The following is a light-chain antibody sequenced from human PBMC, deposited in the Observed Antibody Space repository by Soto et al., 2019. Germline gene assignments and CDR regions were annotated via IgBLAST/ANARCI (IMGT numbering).Light chain of an antibody. CDR3: QSYDSSLSGSV. Sequence: QSVLTQPPSVSAAPGQRVTISCTGSSSNIGAGYDVHWYQQLPGTAPKLLIYGNNNRPSGVPDRFSGSKSGTSGSLAITGLQAEDEADYYCQSYDSSLSGSVFGGGTKVTVL. CDR1: SSNIGAGYD. V-gene: IGLV1-40*01. J-gene: IGLJ3*02. CDR2: GNN.